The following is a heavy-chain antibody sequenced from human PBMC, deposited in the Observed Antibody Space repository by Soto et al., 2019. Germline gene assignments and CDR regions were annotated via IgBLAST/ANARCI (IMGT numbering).Heavy chain of an antibody. D-gene: IGHD6-13*01. V-gene: IGHV3-23*01. CDR2: VSADGRST. CDR3: AKCTSSWTFDW. Sequence: GVSLRLSCAASEFTFSRHCMHWVRQAPGRGLEWVAGVSADGRSTYYADSVLGRFTISRDKSKDTVYLQIDSLRAEDTAVYFCAKCTSSWTFDWWGQGTLVTVSS. J-gene: IGHJ4*02. CDR1: EFTFSRHC.